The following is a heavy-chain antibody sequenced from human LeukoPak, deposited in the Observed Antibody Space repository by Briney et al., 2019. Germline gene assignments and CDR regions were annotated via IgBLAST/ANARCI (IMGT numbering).Heavy chain of an antibody. Sequence: SVKVSCKASGGTFSSYAISWVRQAPGQGLEWMGRIIPILGIANYAQKFQGRVTITADKSTSTAYMELSSLRSEDTAVYYCARGQAETIVVHRCDGMDVWGQGTTVTVSS. J-gene: IGHJ6*02. D-gene: IGHD3-22*01. CDR1: GGTFSSYA. CDR2: IIPILGIA. CDR3: ARGQAETIVVHRCDGMDV. V-gene: IGHV1-69*04.